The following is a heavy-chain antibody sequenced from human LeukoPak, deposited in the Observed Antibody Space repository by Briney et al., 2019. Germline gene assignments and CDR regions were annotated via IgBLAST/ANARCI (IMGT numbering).Heavy chain of an antibody. V-gene: IGHV3-48*03. J-gene: IGHJ4*02. D-gene: IGHD2-2*01. CDR2: ISSSGSTI. Sequence: GGSLRLSCAASGFTFSTYEMNWVRQAPGKGLEWLSYISSSGSTIYYADSVKGRFTISRDNAKNSLYLQTNSLRAEDTAVYYCARVRYQLPYSWGQGTLVTVSS. CDR1: GFTFSTYE. CDR3: ARVRYQLPYS.